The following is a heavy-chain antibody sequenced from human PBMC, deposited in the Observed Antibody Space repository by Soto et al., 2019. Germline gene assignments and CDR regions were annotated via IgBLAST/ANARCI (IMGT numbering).Heavy chain of an antibody. J-gene: IGHJ4*02. D-gene: IGHD1-1*01. Sequence: EVQLVESGGNLVQPGRSLRLSCVASGFAFSSYWMSWVRQAPGKGLEWVANIKQDGSETYYVDSVKGRFTISRDNTKSSLTLQLSGLRADDTAIYYCARDLDWKDGFRFMETPPSQGLGIDNCGQGTLVTVSS. CDR2: IKQDGSET. CDR1: GFAFSSYW. CDR3: ARDLDWKDGFRFMETPPSQGLGIDN. V-gene: IGHV3-7*03.